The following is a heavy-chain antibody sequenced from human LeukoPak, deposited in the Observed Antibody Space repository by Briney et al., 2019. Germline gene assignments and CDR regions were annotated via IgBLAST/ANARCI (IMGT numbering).Heavy chain of an antibody. CDR1: GFTFSSYG. CDR2: IWYDGSNK. CDR3: ASDSSYYYGMHV. V-gene: IGHV3-33*01. D-gene: IGHD2-2*01. Sequence: EPGRSLRLSCAASGFTFSSYGMHWVRQAPGKGLEWGAVIWYDGSNKYYADSVKVRFTISRDNSQNTLYLQMHRLRAQDTAVYYCASDSSYYYGMHVWGQGPTVPVSS. J-gene: IGHJ6*02.